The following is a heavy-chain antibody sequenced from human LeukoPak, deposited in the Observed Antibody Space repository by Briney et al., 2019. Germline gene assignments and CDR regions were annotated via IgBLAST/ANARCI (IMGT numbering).Heavy chain of an antibody. CDR1: GFTFSSYS. CDR3: AKTRPKGYYYYYMDV. J-gene: IGHJ6*03. CDR2: ISSSSSTI. V-gene: IGHV3-48*01. D-gene: IGHD6-6*01. Sequence: TGGSLRLSCAASGFTFSSYSMNWVRQAPGKGLEWVSYISSSSSTIYYADSVKGRFTISRDNSKNTLYLQMNSLRAEDTAVYYCAKTRPKGYYYYYMDVWGKGTTVTVSS.